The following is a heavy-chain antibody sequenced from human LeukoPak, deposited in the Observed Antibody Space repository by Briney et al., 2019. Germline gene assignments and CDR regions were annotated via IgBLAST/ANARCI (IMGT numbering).Heavy chain of an antibody. V-gene: IGHV3-15*07. Sequence: PGGSLRLSCSASGLTVTNAWMNWVRQAPGEGQDWVGRIASKTDGGATDYAAPVKGRFTISRDDSKNTLNLQMNSLKTEDTAVYYCTTGIRGDWGQGTLVTVSS. CDR3: TTGIRGD. J-gene: IGHJ4*02. CDR1: GLTVTNAW. D-gene: IGHD3-10*01. CDR2: IASKTDGGAT.